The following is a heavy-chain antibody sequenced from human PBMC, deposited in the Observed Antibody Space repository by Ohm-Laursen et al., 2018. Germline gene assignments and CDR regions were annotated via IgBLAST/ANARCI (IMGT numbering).Heavy chain of an antibody. CDR2: IYYTGST. CDR1: GGSISSTSYY. J-gene: IGHJ4*02. Sequence: GTLSLTCPVSGGSISSTSYYWGWIRQPPGKGLEWIGSIYYTGSTYFNPSLQSRVTISVDTSKNQFSLNLSSVTAADTAMYYCARKTDWNHYYFDYWGQGTLVTVSS. D-gene: IGHD1-1*01. V-gene: IGHV4-39*01. CDR3: ARKTDWNHYYFDY.